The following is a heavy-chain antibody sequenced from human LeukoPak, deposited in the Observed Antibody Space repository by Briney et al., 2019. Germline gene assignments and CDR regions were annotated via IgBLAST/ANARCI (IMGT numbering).Heavy chain of an antibody. J-gene: IGHJ6*03. Sequence: APVKVSCKASGYTFTSYDINWVRQATGQGLEWMGWMNPNSGNTGYAQKFQGRVTITRNTSISTAYMELSSLRSEDTAVYYCARAPIEYCSSTSCYYYMDVWGKGTTVTVSS. CDR1: GYTFTSYD. D-gene: IGHD2-2*01. CDR2: MNPNSGNT. V-gene: IGHV1-8*03. CDR3: ARAPIEYCSSTSCYYYMDV.